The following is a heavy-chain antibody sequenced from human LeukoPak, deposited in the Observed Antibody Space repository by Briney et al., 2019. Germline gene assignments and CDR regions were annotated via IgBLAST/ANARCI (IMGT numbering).Heavy chain of an antibody. Sequence: VSVKVSCKASGYTFTGYYMHWVRQAPGQGLEWMGWINPNSGGTNYAQKFQGRVTMTRDTSISTAYMELSRLRSDDTAVYYCARGLGYCSGGSCSWGQGTLVTVSS. J-gene: IGHJ4*02. D-gene: IGHD2-15*01. CDR3: ARGLGYCSGGSCS. CDR1: GYTFTGYY. V-gene: IGHV1-2*02. CDR2: INPNSGGT.